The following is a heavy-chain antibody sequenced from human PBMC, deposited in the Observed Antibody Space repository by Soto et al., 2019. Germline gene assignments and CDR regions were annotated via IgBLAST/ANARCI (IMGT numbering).Heavy chain of an antibody. D-gene: IGHD2-2*01. CDR2: IIPIFGTA. V-gene: IGHV1-69*01. J-gene: IGHJ6*02. Sequence: QVQLVQSGAEVNKPGSSVKVSCKASGGTFSSYAISWVRQAPGQGLEWMGGIIPIFGTAHYAQKFQGRDTITAEESTSTAYMELSSLRSEDTALYYCASAGIAEGSSTSWKGLDYYGMAVWGQGTTVTVSS. CDR1: GGTFSSYA. CDR3: ASAGIAEGSSTSWKGLDYYGMAV.